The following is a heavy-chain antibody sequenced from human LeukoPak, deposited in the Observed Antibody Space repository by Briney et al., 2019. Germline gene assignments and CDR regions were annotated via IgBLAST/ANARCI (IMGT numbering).Heavy chain of an antibody. V-gene: IGHV3-23*01. D-gene: IGHD3-9*01. CDR1: GFTFTSYA. CDR2: ISGSGGRT. J-gene: IGHJ4*02. CDR3: AKPATCYDILTGYDF. Sequence: PGGSLRLSCAASGFTFTSYAMSWVRQAPGKGLEWVSAISGSGGRTDYADSVKGRFTISRDNSKNTLYLQMISLRAEDTAVYYCAKPATCYDILTGYDFWGQGILVTVSS.